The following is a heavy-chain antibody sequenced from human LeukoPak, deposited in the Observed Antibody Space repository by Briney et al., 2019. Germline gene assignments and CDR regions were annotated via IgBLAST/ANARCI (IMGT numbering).Heavy chain of an antibody. D-gene: IGHD4-23*01. Sequence: ASVKVSCKASGYTFTRHYMHWVRQAPGQGLEWMGIINPSGGSTIYAQKFQGRVTMTRDTSTSTVYMELSSLRSEDTAVYYCARESDGGNLHWGQGTLVTVSS. V-gene: IGHV1-46*01. J-gene: IGHJ4*02. CDR3: ARESDGGNLH. CDR2: INPSGGST. CDR1: GYTFTRHY.